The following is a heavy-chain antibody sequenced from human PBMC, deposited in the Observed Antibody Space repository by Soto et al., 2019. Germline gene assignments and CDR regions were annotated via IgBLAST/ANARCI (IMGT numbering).Heavy chain of an antibody. CDR3: VRDSYGTA. J-gene: IGHJ5*02. CDR2: IYTGGAT. Sequence: GGSLRLSCASSWFTVISSYVSWVRQAPGKGLEWVSIIYTGGATYYADSVKGRFTISRDDSKNTLSLQMDGLRVEDTAIYYCVRDSYGTAWGQGTQVTVSS. D-gene: IGHD1-26*01. CDR1: WFTVISSY. V-gene: IGHV3-53*01.